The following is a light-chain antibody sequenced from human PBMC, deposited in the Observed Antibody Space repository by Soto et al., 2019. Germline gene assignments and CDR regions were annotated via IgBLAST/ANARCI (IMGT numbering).Light chain of an antibody. CDR3: GSWDSSLSAYV. CDR2: DDD. J-gene: IGLJ1*01. V-gene: IGLV1-51*01. Sequence: QSALTQPASVSGSPGQSVTISCTGPRSDIGDSNFISWYQHSPGKAPKLLIYDDDKRPSGIPDRFSGSKSGTSATLGITGFQTGDEADYYCGSWDSSLSAYVFGTGTKLTVL. CDR1: RSDIGDSNF.